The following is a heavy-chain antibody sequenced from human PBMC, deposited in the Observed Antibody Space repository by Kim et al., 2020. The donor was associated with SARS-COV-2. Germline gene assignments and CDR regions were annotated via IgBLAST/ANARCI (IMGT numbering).Heavy chain of an antibody. CDR3: AREIDFWSGYYTTGLDY. D-gene: IGHD3-3*01. V-gene: IGHV1-3*01. CDR2: INAGNGNT. CDR1: GYTFTSYA. J-gene: IGHJ4*02. Sequence: ASVKVSCKASGYTFTSYAMHWVRQAPGQRLEWMGWINAGNGNTKYSQKFQGRVTITRDTSASTAYMELSSLRSEDTAVYYCAREIDFWSGYYTTGLDYWGQGTLVTVSS.